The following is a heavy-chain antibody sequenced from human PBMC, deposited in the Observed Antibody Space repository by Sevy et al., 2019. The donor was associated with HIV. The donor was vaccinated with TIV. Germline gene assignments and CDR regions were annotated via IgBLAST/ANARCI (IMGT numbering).Heavy chain of an antibody. J-gene: IGHJ6*02. CDR3: ARERQERRTNYYYGMDV. D-gene: IGHD1-1*01. CDR1: GFTFSSYW. Sequence: GGSLRLSCAASGFTFSSYWMHWVRQAPGKGLVWVSRINSDGSSTSYADSVKGRFTISRDNAKNKLYLQMNSLRAEDTAVYYCARERQERRTNYYYGMDVWGQGTTVTVSS. CDR2: INSDGSST. V-gene: IGHV3-74*01.